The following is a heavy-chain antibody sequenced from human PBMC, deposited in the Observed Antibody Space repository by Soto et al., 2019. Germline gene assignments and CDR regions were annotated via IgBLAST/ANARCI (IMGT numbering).Heavy chain of an antibody. V-gene: IGHV4-30-4*01. Sequence: SGPTLVNPTATLTLTCSVSGFSLTNGRMGVSWIRQPPGKGLEWIGYIYYSGITYYNPSLKSRVTISVDTSKYQFSLKLSSVTAADTAVYYCASDWNYFDSSCYYPNPFSDYWGQGTLVTVSS. CDR2: IYYSGIT. CDR3: ASDWNYFDSSCYYPNPFSDY. D-gene: IGHD3-22*01. J-gene: IGHJ4*02. CDR1: GFSLTNGRMG.